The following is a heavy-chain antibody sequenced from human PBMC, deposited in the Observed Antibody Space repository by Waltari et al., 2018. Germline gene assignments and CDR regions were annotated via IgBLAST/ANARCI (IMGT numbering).Heavy chain of an antibody. V-gene: IGHV3-7*03. D-gene: IGHD3-3*02. Sequence: EVQLVESGGGLVQPGGSLRLSCAAPGFPLSIYWMTWVRQAPGEGLEWVANIKEDGTDTYYVDSVKGRFTISKDNAENSLYLQMNSLRVEDTAIYYCARSQRHSFEICGQGTMVTVSS. CDR3: ARSQRHSFEI. CDR2: IKEDGTDT. CDR1: GFPLSIYW. J-gene: IGHJ3*02.